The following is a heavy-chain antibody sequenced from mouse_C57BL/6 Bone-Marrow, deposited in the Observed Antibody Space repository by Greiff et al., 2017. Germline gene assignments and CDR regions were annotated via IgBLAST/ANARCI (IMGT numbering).Heavy chain of an antibody. V-gene: IGHV1-36*01. CDR2: VYPYNGGT. CDR1: GFTFTDYY. Sequence: EVQLQQSGPVLVKPGPSVKISCKASGFTFTDYYMHWVKQSHGKSLEWIGLVYPYNGGTSYNQKFKGKATLTVDTSSSKAYMELNSLTSEDSAVYYCAREIYYHGSSSEYFDVCGTGTTFTVSS. CDR3: AREIYYHGSSSEYFDV. J-gene: IGHJ1*03. D-gene: IGHD1-1*01.